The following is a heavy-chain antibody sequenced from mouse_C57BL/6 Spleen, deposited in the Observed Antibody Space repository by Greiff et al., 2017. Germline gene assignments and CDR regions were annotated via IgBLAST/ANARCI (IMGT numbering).Heavy chain of an antibody. CDR2: IHPSDSDT. J-gene: IGHJ2*01. D-gene: IGHD2-4*01. CDR1: GYTFTSYW. CDR3: AIHYDYDDYPFDY. V-gene: IGHV1-74*01. Sequence: QVQLQQPGAELVKPGASVTVSCKASGYTFTSYWMHWVKQRPGQGLEWIGRIHPSDSDTNYNQKFQGKATLTVDKSSSTAYMQLSSLTSEDSAVYYCAIHYDYDDYPFDYWGQGTTLTVSS.